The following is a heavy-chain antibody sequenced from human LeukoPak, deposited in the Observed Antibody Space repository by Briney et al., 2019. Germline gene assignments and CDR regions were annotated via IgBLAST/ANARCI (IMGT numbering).Heavy chain of an antibody. CDR1: GDSVSSNSAA. CDR2: TYYRSKWYN. Sequence: SQTLSLTCAISGDSVSSNSAAWNWIRQSPSRGLEWLGRTYYRSKWYNDYAVSVKSRITINPDTSMNQFSLQLNSVTPEDTAVYYCARVGYCSSTSCYAWFDPWGQGTLVTVSS. V-gene: IGHV6-1*01. D-gene: IGHD2-2*01. J-gene: IGHJ5*02. CDR3: ARVGYCSSTSCYAWFDP.